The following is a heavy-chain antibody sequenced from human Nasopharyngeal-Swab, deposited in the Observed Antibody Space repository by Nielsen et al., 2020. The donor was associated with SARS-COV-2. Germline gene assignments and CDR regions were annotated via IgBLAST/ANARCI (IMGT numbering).Heavy chain of an antibody. V-gene: IGHV4-34*01. CDR3: ARQGVRAVISH. CDR2: INHSGST. D-gene: IGHD3-10*01. Sequence: SETLSLTCAVYGGSFSAYYWGWIRQPPGKGLEWIAEINHSGSTSYNPSLRSRVTLSVDTSMNQVSLEVSSVTAADTAVYYCARQGVRAVISHWGQGTLVTVSS. J-gene: IGHJ4*02. CDR1: GGSFSAYY.